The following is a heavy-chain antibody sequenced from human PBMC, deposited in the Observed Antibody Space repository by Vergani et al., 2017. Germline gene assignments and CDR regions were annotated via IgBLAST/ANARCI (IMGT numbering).Heavy chain of an antibody. J-gene: IGHJ4*02. CDR3: ARDQYYYDSSGYYSFDY. CDR2: IKQDGSEK. CDR1: GFIFSSYW. V-gene: IGHV3-7*03. Sequence: EVQLVESGGGLVQPGGSLRLSCAASGFIFSSYWMSWVRQAPGKGLEWVANIKQDGSEKYYVDSVKGRFTISRDNAKNSLYLQMNSLRAEDTAVYYCARDQYYYDSSGYYSFDYWGQGTLVTVSS. D-gene: IGHD3-22*01.